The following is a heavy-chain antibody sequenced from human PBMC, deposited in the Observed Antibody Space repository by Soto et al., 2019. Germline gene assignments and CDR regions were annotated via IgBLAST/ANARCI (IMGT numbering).Heavy chain of an antibody. Sequence: SQTLSLTCDIPGDSVSSNSAAWNWIRQSPSRGLEWLGRTYYRSKWSSNYAVSVKSRITINPDTSKNQFSLQLNSVTPEDTAVYYCARTGPQGGADFDYWGQGILVTVSS. CDR1: GDSVSSNSAA. D-gene: IGHD1-1*01. CDR2: TYYRSKWSS. J-gene: IGHJ4*02. CDR3: ARTGPQGGADFDY. V-gene: IGHV6-1*01.